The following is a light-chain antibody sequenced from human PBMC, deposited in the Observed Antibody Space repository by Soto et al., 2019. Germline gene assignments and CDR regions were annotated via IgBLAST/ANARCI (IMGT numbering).Light chain of an antibody. CDR3: QQYGSSSIT. V-gene: IGKV3-20*01. Sequence: EIVLTQSPGTLSLCPGERATLSCRASQSVSSSDLAWYQQKPGQAPRLLIYGASSRATGIPDRFSGSGSGTDFTLTIRRLEPEDFAVYYCQQYGSSSITFGQGTRLEN. CDR2: GAS. J-gene: IGKJ5*01. CDR1: QSVSSSD.